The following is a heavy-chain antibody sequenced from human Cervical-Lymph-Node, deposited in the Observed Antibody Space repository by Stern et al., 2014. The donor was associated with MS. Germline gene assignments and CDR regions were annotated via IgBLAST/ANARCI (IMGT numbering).Heavy chain of an antibody. CDR3: SPSSQGQFTISPERPSATPIWQWTNLKASDPAIYYCARQRYFDY. D-gene: IGHD1-14*01. CDR1: GYTFTSYW. J-gene: IGHJ4*02. CDR2: IFPGGSGI. Sequence: EVQLVESGPEVKRPGESLKISCQASGYTFTSYWIGWVRQMPGKGLEWIAIIFPGGSGIRYSPSFHGQVPISADKSSPTPYLEGTTILFPGGSDIRPSPSSQGQFTISPERPSATPIWQWTNLKASDPAIYYCARQRYFDYWGQGTLVTVSS. V-gene: IGHV5-51*01.